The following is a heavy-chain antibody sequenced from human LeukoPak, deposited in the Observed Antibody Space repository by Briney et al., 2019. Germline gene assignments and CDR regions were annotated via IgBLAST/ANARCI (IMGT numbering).Heavy chain of an antibody. CDR1: GGSFSGYY. CDR3: AKTQQWLVPYDAFDI. V-gene: IGHV4-34*01. D-gene: IGHD6-19*01. Sequence: PSETLSLTCAVYGGSFSGYYWSWIRQPPGKGLEWIGSIYYSGSTYYNPSLKSRVTISVDTSKNQFSLKLSSVTAADTAVYYCAKTQQWLVPYDAFDIWGQGTMVTVSS. J-gene: IGHJ3*02. CDR2: IYYSGST.